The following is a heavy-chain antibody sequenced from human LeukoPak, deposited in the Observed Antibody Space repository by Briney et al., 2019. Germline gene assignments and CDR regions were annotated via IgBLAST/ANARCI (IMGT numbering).Heavy chain of an antibody. J-gene: IGHJ4*02. D-gene: IGHD2-15*01. CDR3: ARDYGGAPDIVVVVAVDY. V-gene: IGHV1-18*01. CDR2: ISAYNGNT. CDR1: GYTFTSYG. Sequence: ASVKVSCKASGYTFTSYGLSWVRQAPGQGLEWMGWISAYNGNTNYAQKLQGRVTMTTDTSTSTAYMELRSLRSDDTAVYYCARDYGGAPDIVVVVAVDYWGQGTLVTVSS.